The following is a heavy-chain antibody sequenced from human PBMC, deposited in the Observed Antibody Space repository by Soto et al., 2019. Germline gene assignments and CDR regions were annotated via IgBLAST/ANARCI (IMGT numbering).Heavy chain of an antibody. Sequence: SQTLSLTCAISGDSVSSNSAAWNWIRQSPSRGLEWLGRTYYRSKWYNDYAVSVKSRITINPDTSKNQFSLQLNSVTPEDTAVYYCARDLIARSIAAAGIQRDYYYGMDVWGQGTTVTVSS. CDR3: ARDLIARSIAAAGIQRDYYYGMDV. V-gene: IGHV6-1*01. CDR2: TYYRSKWYN. D-gene: IGHD6-13*01. J-gene: IGHJ6*02. CDR1: GDSVSSNSAA.